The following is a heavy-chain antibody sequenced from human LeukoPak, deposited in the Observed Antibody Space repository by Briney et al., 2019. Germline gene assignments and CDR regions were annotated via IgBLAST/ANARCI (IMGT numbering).Heavy chain of an antibody. CDR2: IYYSGST. Sequence: SETQSLTCTVSGGSISSYYWSWIRQPPGKGLEWIGYIYYSGSTNYNPSLKSRVTISVDTSKNQFSLKLSSVTAADTAVYYCARVGDFRDGYYYFDYWGQGTLVTVSS. CDR1: GGSISSYY. D-gene: IGHD5-12*01. J-gene: IGHJ4*02. V-gene: IGHV4-59*01. CDR3: ARVGDFRDGYYYFDY.